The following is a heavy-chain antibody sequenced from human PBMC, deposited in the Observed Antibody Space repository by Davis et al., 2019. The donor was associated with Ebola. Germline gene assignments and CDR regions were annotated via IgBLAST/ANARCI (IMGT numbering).Heavy chain of an antibody. CDR1: GGSISSSSYY. V-gene: IGHV4-61*01. J-gene: IGHJ4*02. CDR3: AREIRRDGYNLFDY. CDR2: IYYSGST. D-gene: IGHD5-24*01. Sequence: MPGGSLRLSCTVSGGSISSSSYYWGWIRQPPGKGLEWIGYIYYSGSTNYNPSLKSRVTISVDTSKNQFSLKLSSVTAADTAVYYCAREIRRDGYNLFDYWGQGTLVTVSS.